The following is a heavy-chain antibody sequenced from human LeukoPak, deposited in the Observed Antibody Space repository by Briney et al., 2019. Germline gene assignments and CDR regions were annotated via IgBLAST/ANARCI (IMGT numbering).Heavy chain of an antibody. CDR3: AKARDGLIGDAFDI. Sequence: GGSPRLSCAASGFTFDDYAMHWVRQAPGKGLEWVSGISWNSGSIGYADSVKGRFTISRDNAKNSLYLQMNSLRAEDTALYYCAKARDGLIGDAFDIWGQGTMVTVSS. CDR2: ISWNSGSI. D-gene: IGHD5-24*01. V-gene: IGHV3-9*01. J-gene: IGHJ3*02. CDR1: GFTFDDYA.